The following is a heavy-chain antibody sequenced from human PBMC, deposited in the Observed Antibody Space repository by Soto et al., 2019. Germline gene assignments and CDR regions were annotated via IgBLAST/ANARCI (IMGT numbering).Heavy chain of an antibody. CDR1: GVTFSSYE. J-gene: IGHJ5*02. V-gene: IGHV3-48*03. D-gene: IGHD3-3*01. CDR3: ARRSYREDYDFGSRYQATWLDP. CDR2: ISGSGASK. Sequence: EVQLVESGGGLVQPGGSMKVSCAASGVTFSSYEVNWVRQAPGKGLEWVSSISGSGASKYYAESVKGRFTISRDNAKNSLYLQMSSLRAEDTAVYYCARRSYREDYDFGSRYQATWLDPWGQGILVTVSS.